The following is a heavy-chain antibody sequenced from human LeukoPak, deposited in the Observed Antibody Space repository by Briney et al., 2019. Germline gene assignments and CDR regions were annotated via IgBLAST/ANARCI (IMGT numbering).Heavy chain of an antibody. Sequence: SETLSLTCTVSRGSISSGDYYWSWIGQAPGRGLEWIGYIYYSGSIYYNPSLKSRVTISVDTSKNQFSLKLSSVTAADTAVYYCARVGLSGRGINDVTGWGQGTLVTVSS. CDR3: ARVGLSGRGINDVTG. CDR2: IYYSGSI. D-gene: IGHD1-1*01. CDR1: RGSISSGDYY. J-gene: IGHJ4*02. V-gene: IGHV4-30-4*08.